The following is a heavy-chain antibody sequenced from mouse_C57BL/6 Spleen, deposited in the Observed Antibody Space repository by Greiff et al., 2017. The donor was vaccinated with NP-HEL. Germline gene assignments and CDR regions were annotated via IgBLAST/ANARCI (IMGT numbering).Heavy chain of an antibody. V-gene: IGHV1-74*01. Sequence: QVQLKESGAELVKPGASVKVSCKASGYTFTSYWMHWVKQRPGQGLEWIGRIHPSDSDTNYNQKFKGKATLTVDKSSSTAYMQLSSLTSEDSAVYYCARGLLYGYAMDYWGQGTSVTVSS. CDR1: GYTFTSYW. J-gene: IGHJ4*01. D-gene: IGHD1-1*02. CDR3: ARGLLYGYAMDY. CDR2: IHPSDSDT.